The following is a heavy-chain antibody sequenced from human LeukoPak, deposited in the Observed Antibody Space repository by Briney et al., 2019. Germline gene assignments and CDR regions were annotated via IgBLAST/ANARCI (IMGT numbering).Heavy chain of an antibody. J-gene: IGHJ4*02. V-gene: IGHV3-7*01. CDR2: IKQDGSEK. CDR3: ARDGIAGPPGGHDY. CDR1: GFTFTTYW. Sequence: GGSLRLSCAASGFTFTTYWMHWVRQAPGKGLEWVANIKQDGSEKYYVDSVKGRFTISRDNAKNSLYLQMNSLRAEDTAVYYCARDGIAGPPGGHDYWGQGTLVTVSS. D-gene: IGHD1-26*01.